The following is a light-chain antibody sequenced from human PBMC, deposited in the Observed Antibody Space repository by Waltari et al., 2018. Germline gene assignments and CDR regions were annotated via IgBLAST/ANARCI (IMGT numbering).Light chain of an antibody. Sequence: QSALTQPASVSGSPGQSITISCIGTSSDVGGYNYVSWYQQHPGKAPKVMIYDVSNRPSGVSNRFSGSKSGNTASLTSSGLQAEDEADYYCSSYTSGNTVIFGGGTKLTVL. CDR3: SSYTSGNTVI. J-gene: IGLJ2*01. V-gene: IGLV2-14*03. CDR1: SSDVGGYNY. CDR2: DVS.